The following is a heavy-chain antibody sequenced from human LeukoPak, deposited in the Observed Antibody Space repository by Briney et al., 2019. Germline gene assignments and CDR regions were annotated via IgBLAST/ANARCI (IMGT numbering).Heavy chain of an antibody. D-gene: IGHD6-19*01. V-gene: IGHV3-48*03. Sequence: GGSLRLSCTASGFTFSSYEMNWVRQAPGKGLEWVSYISSSGSTIYYADSVKGRFTISRDNAKNSLYLQMNSLRAEDTAVYYCARDLGYSSGPNYWGQGTRVTVSS. CDR2: ISSSGSTI. J-gene: IGHJ4*02. CDR1: GFTFSSYE. CDR3: ARDLGYSSGPNY.